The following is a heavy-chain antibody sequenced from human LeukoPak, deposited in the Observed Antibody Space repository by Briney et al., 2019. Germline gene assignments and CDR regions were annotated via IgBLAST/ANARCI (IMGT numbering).Heavy chain of an antibody. CDR3: ARDAASGNNWFDP. Sequence: GSLRLSCAASGFTFSSYGMHWVRQAPGKGLEWVAVIWYDGSNKYYADSVKGRFTISRDNSKNTLYLLMDSLRAEDTAVYYCARDAASGNNWFDPWGQGTLVTVSS. CDR1: GFTFSSYG. D-gene: IGHD3-3*01. V-gene: IGHV3-33*01. J-gene: IGHJ5*02. CDR2: IWYDGSNK.